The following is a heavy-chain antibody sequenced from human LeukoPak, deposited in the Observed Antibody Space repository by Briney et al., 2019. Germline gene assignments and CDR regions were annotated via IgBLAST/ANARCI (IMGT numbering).Heavy chain of an antibody. J-gene: IGHJ5*02. V-gene: IGHV4-39*01. Sequence: SETLSLTCTVAGGSISSSSYYWGWIRQPPGKGLEWIGGIYYSGSTYYNPSLKSRVTISVDTSKNQFSLKLSSVTAADTAVYYCARQESGWAATHWFDPWGQGTLVTVSS. CDR1: GGSISSSSYY. D-gene: IGHD6-19*01. CDR3: ARQESGWAATHWFDP. CDR2: IYYSGST.